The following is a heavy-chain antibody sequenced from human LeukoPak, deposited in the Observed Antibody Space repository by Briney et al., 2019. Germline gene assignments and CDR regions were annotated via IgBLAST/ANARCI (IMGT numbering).Heavy chain of an antibody. D-gene: IGHD2-2*01. CDR2: TYYRSTWYN. J-gene: IGHJ5*02. Sequence: SQTLSLTCAVSGDSVSSNSVTWNWIRQSPSRGLEWLGRTYYRSTWYNEYAVSVRGRITVNPYTSKNQFSLHLNSVTPEDTAVYYCARRLTQYDCFDPWGQGILVTVSS. CDR1: GDSVSSNSVT. CDR3: ARRLTQYDCFDP. V-gene: IGHV6-1*01.